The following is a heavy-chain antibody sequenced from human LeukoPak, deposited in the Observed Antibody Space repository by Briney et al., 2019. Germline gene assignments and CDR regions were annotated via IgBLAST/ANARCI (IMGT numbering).Heavy chain of an antibody. Sequence: ASVKVSCKASGYTFTGYYMHWLRQATGQGLEWMGRINPNSGGTNYAQKFQGRVTMTRDTSISTAYMGLSRLRSDDTAVYYCAREKGGLMVVTPEDWFDPWGQGTLVTVSS. CDR2: INPNSGGT. CDR3: AREKGGLMVVTPEDWFDP. D-gene: IGHD4-23*01. CDR1: GYTFTGYY. J-gene: IGHJ5*02. V-gene: IGHV1-2*06.